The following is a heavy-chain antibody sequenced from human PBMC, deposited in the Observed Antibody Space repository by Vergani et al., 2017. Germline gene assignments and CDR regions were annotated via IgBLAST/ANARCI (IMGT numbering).Heavy chain of an antibody. Sequence: QVQLQESGPGLVKPSQTLSLTCTVSGSSISSGGYYWSWIRQHPGKGLEWIGYIYYSGSTYYNPSLKSRVTISVDTSKNQFSLKLSSVTAADTAVYYCARVYCSGGSCYSAAFDIWGQGTLVTVSS. CDR2: IYYSGST. CDR1: GSSISSGGYY. J-gene: IGHJ4*02. D-gene: IGHD2-15*01. CDR3: ARVYCSGGSCYSAAFDI. V-gene: IGHV4-31*03.